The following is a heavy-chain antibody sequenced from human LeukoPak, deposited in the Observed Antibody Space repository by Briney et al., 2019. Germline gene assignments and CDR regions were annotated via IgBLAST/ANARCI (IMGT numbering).Heavy chain of an antibody. CDR2: INLSGGST. V-gene: IGHV1-46*01. CDR3: ARWLDY. J-gene: IGHJ4*02. CDR1: GYTFTIYY. Sequence: ASVTVSFTASGYTFTIYYMHWVRQAPGQGQEWMGMINLSGGSTSYAQKFQGRVTMTRDMSTSTVYMELSSLRSEDTAVFYCARWLDYWGQGTLVTVS.